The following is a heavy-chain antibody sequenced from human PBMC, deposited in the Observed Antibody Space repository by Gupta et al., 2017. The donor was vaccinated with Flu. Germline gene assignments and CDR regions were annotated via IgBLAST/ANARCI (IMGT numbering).Heavy chain of an antibody. V-gene: IGHV4-39*01. Sequence: QLQLPESGPGLVKPSETLPLTCTVSGGPFSSRSYYSGWIRQPPGKGLEWIGSIYYSGSTYYNPSLKSRVTMVVDTSKSQFSLRLNSMTAADTAVYYCARHYCSGGNCYSDYWGQGTLITVSS. J-gene: IGHJ4*02. D-gene: IGHD2-15*01. CDR2: IYYSGST. CDR1: GGPFSSRSYY. CDR3: ARHYCSGGNCYSDY.